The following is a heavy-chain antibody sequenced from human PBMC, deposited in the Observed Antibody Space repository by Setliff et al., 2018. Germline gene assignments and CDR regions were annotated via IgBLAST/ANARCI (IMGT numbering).Heavy chain of an antibody. V-gene: IGHV1-69*05. J-gene: IGHJ4*02. CDR3: ARVGFRGVMSAYFDF. CDR2: TIPMFGST. Sequence: SVKVSCKASGGTFSSYGVSWVRQAPGQGLEWMGGTIPMFGSTNYAQKFQGRVTIMTDESTSTAYMELSSLRSEDTAVYYCARVGFRGVMSAYFDFWGQGTQVTVSS. CDR1: GGTFSSYG. D-gene: IGHD3-10*01.